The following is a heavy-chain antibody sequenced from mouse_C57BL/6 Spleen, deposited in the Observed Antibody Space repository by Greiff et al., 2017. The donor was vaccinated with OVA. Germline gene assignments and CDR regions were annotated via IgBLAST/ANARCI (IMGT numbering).Heavy chain of an antibody. CDR2: IHPNSGST. CDR3: AGGYDVGAWFAY. CDR1: GYTFTSYW. J-gene: IGHJ3*01. Sequence: QVQLKQPGAELVKPGASVKLSCKASGYTFTSYWMHWVKQRPGQGLEWIGMIHPNSGSTNYNEKFKSKATLTVDKSSSTAYMQLSSLTSEDSAVYYCAGGYDVGAWFAYWGQGTLVTVSA. D-gene: IGHD2-2*01. V-gene: IGHV1-64*01.